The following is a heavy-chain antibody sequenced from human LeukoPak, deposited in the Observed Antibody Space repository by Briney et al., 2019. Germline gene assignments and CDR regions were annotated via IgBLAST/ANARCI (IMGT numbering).Heavy chain of an antibody. CDR1: GGSISSSSYY. CDR2: IYYSGST. Sequence: SETLSLTCTVSGGSISSSSYYWGWIRQPPGKGLEWIGSIYYSGSTYYNPSLKSRVTISVDTSKNQFSLKLSSVTAADTAVYYCARLSSGYYLYYFDYWGQGTLFTVSS. CDR3: ARLSSGYYLYYFDY. V-gene: IGHV4-39*01. J-gene: IGHJ4*02. D-gene: IGHD3-22*01.